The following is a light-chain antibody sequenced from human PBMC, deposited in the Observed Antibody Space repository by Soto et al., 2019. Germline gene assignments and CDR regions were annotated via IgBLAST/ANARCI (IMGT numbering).Light chain of an antibody. CDR1: SNDIGSSDY. J-gene: IGLJ2*01. CDR2: GVS. V-gene: IGLV2-14*01. Sequence: QSALTQPASVSASPGQSITISCTGASNDIGSSDYVSWYQQHPGKAPKLIIYGVSNRPSGTSDRFSGSKSGNTASLTISGLQAEDEADYYCSSSTRSSTLVFGGGTKVTVL. CDR3: SSSTRSSTLV.